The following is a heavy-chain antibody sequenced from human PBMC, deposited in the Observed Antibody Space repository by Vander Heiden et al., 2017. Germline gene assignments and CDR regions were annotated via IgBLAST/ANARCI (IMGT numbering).Heavy chain of an antibody. V-gene: IGHV3-9*01. CDR3: AKDINGDGEDYFDY. CDR2: ISWNSGSI. CDR1: GFTFDDYA. Sequence: EVQLVESGGGLVQPGRSLRLSCAASGFTFDDYAMHWVRQAPGKGLEWVSGISWNSGSIGYADSVKGRFTISRDNAKNSLYLQMNSQRAEDTALYYCAKDINGDGEDYFDYWGQGTLVTVSS. D-gene: IGHD4-17*01. J-gene: IGHJ4*02.